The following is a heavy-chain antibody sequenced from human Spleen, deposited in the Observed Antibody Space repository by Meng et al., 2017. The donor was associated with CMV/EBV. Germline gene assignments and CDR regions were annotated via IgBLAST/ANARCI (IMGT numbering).Heavy chain of an antibody. J-gene: IGHJ5*02. CDR1: GASITTTKW. Sequence: SETLSLTCTVSGASITTTKWSTCVRQPPGKGLQWVGEIDHSGNSNSNPSLQSRLTLSLDTSKNHLSLTRNSVTAEDTAIYYCATVREHTSLGNYWFDPWGQGTLVTVSS. V-gene: IGHV4-4*02. CDR2: IDHSGNS. CDR3: ATVREHTSLGNYWFDP. D-gene: IGHD5-18*01.